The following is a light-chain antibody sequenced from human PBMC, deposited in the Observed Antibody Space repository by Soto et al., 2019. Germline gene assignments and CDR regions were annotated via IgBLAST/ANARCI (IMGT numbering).Light chain of an antibody. CDR3: QQTYSTPGT. CDR1: QTINKY. J-gene: IGKJ1*01. Sequence: DIQMTQSPSSLSASVGDRVTITCRTSQTINKYLNWYQHKPGQAPKLLIYGASNLQGGVPTRVICSGAWTYFILTISSLQPEDFATYYCQQTYSTPGTFGRGTKVEIK. V-gene: IGKV1-39*01. CDR2: GAS.